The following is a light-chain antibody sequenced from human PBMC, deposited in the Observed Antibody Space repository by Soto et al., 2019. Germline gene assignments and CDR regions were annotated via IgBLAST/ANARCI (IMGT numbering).Light chain of an antibody. CDR1: QSLLHSDGYIY. Sequence: DIVMTQSPLSLPVTPGEPASISCRSSQSLLHSDGYIYLDWYLQRPGQSPQLLICLGSNRASGVPDRFSGSGSGTHFTLTISRVEAEDFGVYYCMQALQTPWTFGQGT. V-gene: IGKV2-28*01. CDR3: MQALQTPWT. CDR2: LGS. J-gene: IGKJ1*01.